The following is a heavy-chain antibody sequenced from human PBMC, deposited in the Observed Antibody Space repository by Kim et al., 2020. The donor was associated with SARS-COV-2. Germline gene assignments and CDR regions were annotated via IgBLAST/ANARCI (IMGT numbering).Heavy chain of an antibody. J-gene: IGHJ3*02. CDR3: ARPYRGGSFDI. D-gene: IGHD3-16*01. Sequence: GGSLRLSCAASGFTFSSYWMSWVRQAPGKGLEWVASIKQDASVISYVDSVRGRFTISSDNAKNSLSLQMDSLRAEDTALYFCARPYRGGSFDIWGQGTM. CDR1: GFTFSSYW. V-gene: IGHV3-7*01. CDR2: IKQDASVI.